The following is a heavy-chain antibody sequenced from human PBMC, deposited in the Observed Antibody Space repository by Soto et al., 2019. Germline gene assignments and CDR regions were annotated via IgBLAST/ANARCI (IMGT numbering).Heavy chain of an antibody. J-gene: IGHJ6*02. V-gene: IGHV2-5*02. Sequence: QISLKESAPTLVKPTQTLTLTCTFSGFSPSTSGVGVGWIRRPPGKALEWLALIYWDDDKGDSPSLKSRLTITKDTSKNQVVLTLTNVDPVDTDTYYCGPRRPVADFRSDRVDVWGQGTKVTVSS. CDR2: IYWDDDK. CDR3: GPRRPVADFRSDRVDV. D-gene: IGHD3-3*01. CDR1: GFSPSTSGVG.